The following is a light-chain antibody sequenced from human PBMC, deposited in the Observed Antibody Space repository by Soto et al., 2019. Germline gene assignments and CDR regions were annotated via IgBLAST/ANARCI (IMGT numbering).Light chain of an antibody. CDR3: MQCTHWPRT. CDR1: QSLEYSDGNTY. Sequence: DVVMTQSPLSLSVTLGQSASISCRSSQSLEYSDGNTYLNWFHQRPGQSPRRLIYKVSNRDSGVPDRFSGSGSGTDFTLKISRVEAEDVGVYYCMQCTHWPRTFGQGPKLEIK. CDR2: KVS. V-gene: IGKV2-30*01. J-gene: IGKJ1*01.